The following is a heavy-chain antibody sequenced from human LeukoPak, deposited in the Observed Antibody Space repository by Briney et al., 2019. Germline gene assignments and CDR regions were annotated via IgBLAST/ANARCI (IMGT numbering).Heavy chain of an antibody. CDR3: AREGLTSGDAFDI. V-gene: IGHV4-59*01. Sequence: KSSETLSLTCIVSGGSITSNYWSWIRQPPGKGLEWIGCIHYSGITSHNPSLRSRLTISVDKSKNQFSLKLSSVTAADTAVYYCAREGLTSGDAFDIWGQGTMVTVSS. D-gene: IGHD3-10*01. J-gene: IGHJ3*02. CDR2: IHYSGIT. CDR1: GGSITSNY.